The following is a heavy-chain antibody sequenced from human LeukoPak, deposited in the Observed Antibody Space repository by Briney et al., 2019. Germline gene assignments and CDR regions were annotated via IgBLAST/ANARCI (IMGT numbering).Heavy chain of an antibody. CDR3: TTELESGWNFDAFDI. Sequence: NRGRSLRLAWAASGFTFSNAWIGWVRHAPGKGMGWGGRIKRKTDGGTPDYAAPVKGRFTISRDDSKNTLYLQMNSLKTEDTAVYYCTTELESGWNFDAFDIWGQGTMVTVSS. D-gene: IGHD6-19*01. CDR1: GFTFSNAW. V-gene: IGHV3-15*01. CDR2: IKRKTDGGTP. J-gene: IGHJ3*02.